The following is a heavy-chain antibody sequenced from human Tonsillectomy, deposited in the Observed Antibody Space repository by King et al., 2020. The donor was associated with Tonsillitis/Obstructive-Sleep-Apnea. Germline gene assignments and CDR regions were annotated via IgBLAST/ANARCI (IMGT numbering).Heavy chain of an antibody. J-gene: IGHJ4*02. D-gene: IGHD1-26*01. Sequence: VQLVESGGGLIQPGGSLRLSCAASGFTISSNFMSWVRQAPGRRLEWVSVIYSGSGTYYADSVKGRFTISRDNSKNTLYLQINSLRAEDTAVYYCAREGHSPYYAEGYFEYWGQGTLVTVSS. CDR1: GFTISSNF. V-gene: IGHV3-53*01. CDR2: IYSGSGT. CDR3: AREGHSPYYAEGYFEY.